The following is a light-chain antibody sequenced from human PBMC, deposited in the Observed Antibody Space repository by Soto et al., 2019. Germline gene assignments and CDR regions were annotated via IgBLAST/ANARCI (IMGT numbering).Light chain of an antibody. CDR1: RSDIGSYNY. CDR2: EVS. J-gene: IGLJ1*01. CDR3: SSYSSTDTLDV. V-gene: IGLV2-14*01. Sequence: QSVLTQPASVSGSPRQSITISCTGTRSDIGSYNYVSWYQVHPDKAPKLIIYEVSSRPSGVPDRFSGSKSGNTASLIISGLQAEDEAHYYCSSYSSTDTLDVFGTGTKVTVL.